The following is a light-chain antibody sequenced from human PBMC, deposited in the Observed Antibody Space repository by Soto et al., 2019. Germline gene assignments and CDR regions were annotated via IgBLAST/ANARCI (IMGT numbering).Light chain of an antibody. CDR1: SSDVGGYNY. CDR3: NSYTSKSTGV. J-gene: IGLJ1*01. V-gene: IGLV2-14*01. Sequence: QSALTQPASVSGSPGQSITISCTGTSSDVGGYNYVSWYQQHPGKAPKLIIYEVSNRPSGVSNRFSSSKSGNTASLTISGLQAEDEADYSCNSYTSKSTGVFGTGTKLTVL. CDR2: EVS.